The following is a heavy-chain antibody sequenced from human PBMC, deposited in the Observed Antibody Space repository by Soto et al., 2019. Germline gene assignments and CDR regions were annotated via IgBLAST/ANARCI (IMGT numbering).Heavy chain of an antibody. CDR2: IYYSGST. Sequence: SETLSLTCTVSGGSVSSDTYYWTWVRQPPGKGLEWIGDIYYSGSTNYNPSLKSRVTISVDTSKNRFSLKLSSMTAADTAVYYCARVARWLQFGKYYFDYWGLGTLVTVSS. CDR1: GGSVSSDTYY. J-gene: IGHJ4*02. CDR3: ARVARWLQFGKYYFDY. D-gene: IGHD5-12*01. V-gene: IGHV4-61*01.